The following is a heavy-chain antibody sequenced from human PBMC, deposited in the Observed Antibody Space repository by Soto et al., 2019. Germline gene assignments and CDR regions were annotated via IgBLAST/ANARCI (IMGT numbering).Heavy chain of an antibody. J-gene: IGHJ6*02. D-gene: IGHD3-10*01. CDR2: IYYSGST. Sequence: PSGTLSLTCTVSGGSRSRSSYYCGWIRQPPGKGLEWIGSIYYSGSTYYNPSLKSRVTISVDTSKNQFSLKLSSVTAADTAVYYCARTYGSGSYYNRNYYYYAMDVWGQGTTVT. CDR3: ARTYGSGSYYNRNYYYYAMDV. V-gene: IGHV4-39*01. CDR1: GGSRSRSSYY.